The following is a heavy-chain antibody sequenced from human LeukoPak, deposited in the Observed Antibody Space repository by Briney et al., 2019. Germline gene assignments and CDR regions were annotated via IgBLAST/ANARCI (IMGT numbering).Heavy chain of an antibody. D-gene: IGHD6-13*01. CDR2: LYPGDSDT. CDR3: ARPIAAAGTDFEY. CDR1: EYTFTTYF. V-gene: IGHV5-51*01. J-gene: IGHJ4*02. Sequence: PGESLKISCQTSEYTFTTYFIGWVRQMPGKGLEWVGILYPGDSDTRYSPSFQGQVTIAVDKSINTAYLQWSSLKASDTAMYYGARPIAAAGTDFEYWGQGTLVTVSS.